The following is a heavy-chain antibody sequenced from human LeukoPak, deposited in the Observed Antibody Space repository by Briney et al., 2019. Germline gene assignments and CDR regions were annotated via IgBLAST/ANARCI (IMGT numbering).Heavy chain of an antibody. CDR3: ARPHSNGLPPYRG. Sequence: GRSLRLSCAASGFTFSSYAMHWVRQAPGKGLEWVAVISYDGSNKYYADSVKGRFTISRDNSKNTLYLQMNSLRAEDTAVYYCARPHSNGLPPYRGWGQGTLVTVSS. CDR2: ISYDGSNK. V-gene: IGHV3-30*04. D-gene: IGHD3-22*01. J-gene: IGHJ4*02. CDR1: GFTFSSYA.